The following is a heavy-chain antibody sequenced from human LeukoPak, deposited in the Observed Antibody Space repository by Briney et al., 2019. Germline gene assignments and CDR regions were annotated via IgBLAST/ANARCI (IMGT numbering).Heavy chain of an antibody. CDR3: ARDPNYYDSSGYYYDAFDI. J-gene: IGHJ3*02. V-gene: IGHV4-4*07. CDR1: GGSISSYY. D-gene: IGHD3-22*01. CDR2: IYTSGST. Sequence: SETLSLTCTVSGGSISSYYWSWIRQPAGKGLEWIGRIYTSGSTNYNPSLKSRVTMSVDTSKNQFSLKLSSVTAADTAVYYCARDPNYYDSSGYYYDAFDIWGQGTMVTVSS.